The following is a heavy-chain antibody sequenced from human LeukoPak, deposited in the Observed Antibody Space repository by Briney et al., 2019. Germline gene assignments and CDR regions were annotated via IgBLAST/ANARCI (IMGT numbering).Heavy chain of an antibody. Sequence: GGSLRLSCAPSGFTFSSFWMSWVRQAPGKGLEWVANIKQDASEKYYVDPVKGRFTISRDNAKNSLYLQMNSLRAEDTAVYYCARKAYGLDVWGKGTTVTVSS. CDR2: IKQDASEK. CDR1: GFTFSSFW. J-gene: IGHJ6*04. V-gene: IGHV3-7*03. CDR3: ARKAYGLDV.